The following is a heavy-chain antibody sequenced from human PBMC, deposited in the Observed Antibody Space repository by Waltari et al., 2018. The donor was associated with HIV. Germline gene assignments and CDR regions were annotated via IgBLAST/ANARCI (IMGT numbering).Heavy chain of an antibody. J-gene: IGHJ4*02. V-gene: IGHV3-30*18. D-gene: IGHD3-9*01. CDR1: GFTFSSYG. CDR2: ISYDGSNK. Sequence: QVQLVESGGGVVQPRRSLRLSCAASGFTFSSYGMHWARQAPGKGLEWVAVISYDGSNKYYADSVKGRFTISRDNSKNTLYLQMNSLRAEDTAVYYCAKDRQKIGYYDILTGYLDYWGQGTLVTVSS. CDR3: AKDRQKIGYYDILTGYLDY.